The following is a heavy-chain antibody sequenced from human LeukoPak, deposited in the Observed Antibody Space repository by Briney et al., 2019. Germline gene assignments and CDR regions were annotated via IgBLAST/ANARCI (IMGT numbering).Heavy chain of an antibody. CDR1: GGSISSYY. D-gene: IGHD6-13*01. J-gene: IGHJ4*02. Sequence: SEILSLTCTVSGGSISSYYWSWIRQPPGKGLEWIGYIYYSGSTNYNPSLKSRVTISVDTSKNQFSLKLSSVTAADTAVYYCARGEADLNFDYWGQGTLVTVSS. V-gene: IGHV4-59*01. CDR2: IYYSGST. CDR3: ARGEADLNFDY.